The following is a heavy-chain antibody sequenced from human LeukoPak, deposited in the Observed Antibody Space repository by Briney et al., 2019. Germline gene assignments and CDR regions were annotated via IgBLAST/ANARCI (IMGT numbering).Heavy chain of an antibody. CDR2: IYYSGST. Sequence: SETLSLTCTVSGGSLSSGDYYWSWIRQPPGKGLEWIGYIYYSGSTYYNPSLKSRVTISVDTSKNQFSLKLSSVTAADTAVYYCARAGWFGELEPSSYFDYWGQGTLVTVSS. D-gene: IGHD3-10*01. CDR1: GGSLSSGDYY. CDR3: ARAGWFGELEPSSYFDY. V-gene: IGHV4-30-4*01. J-gene: IGHJ4*02.